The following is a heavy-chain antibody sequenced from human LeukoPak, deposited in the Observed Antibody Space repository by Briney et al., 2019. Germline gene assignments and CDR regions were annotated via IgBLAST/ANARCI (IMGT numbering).Heavy chain of an antibody. Sequence: PSQTLSLTCTVSGGSISSGGYYWSWIRQHPGKGLEWIGYIYYSGSTYYNPSLKSRVTISVDTSKNQFSLKLSSVTAADTAMYYCARGIGYCSSTSCGNWFDPWGQGTLVTVSS. CDR3: ARGIGYCSSTSCGNWFDP. CDR2: IYYSGST. D-gene: IGHD2-2*01. J-gene: IGHJ5*02. CDR1: GGSISSGGYY. V-gene: IGHV4-31*03.